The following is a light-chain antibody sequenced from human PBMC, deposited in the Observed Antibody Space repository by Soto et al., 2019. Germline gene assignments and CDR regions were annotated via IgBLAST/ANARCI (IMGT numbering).Light chain of an antibody. J-gene: IGKJ5*01. CDR2: DAY. CDR3: QQRHMWPIT. Sequence: EVVLTQSPVTLSLSPGERATLSCRASQSFRALLAWYQQKPGQAPRLLIHDAYHRATGIPPRFSGSASGTDFTLTISRLEPEDSAVYYCQQRHMWPITFGQGTRLEIK. V-gene: IGKV3-11*01. CDR1: QSFRAL.